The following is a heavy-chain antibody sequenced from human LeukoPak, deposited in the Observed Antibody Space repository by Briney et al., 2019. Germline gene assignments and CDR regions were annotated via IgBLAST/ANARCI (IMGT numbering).Heavy chain of an antibody. V-gene: IGHV4-30-4*01. CDR3: ASYSGSGSHFDY. J-gene: IGHJ4*02. Sequence: SETLSLTCTVSGGSITSGDYFWSWIRQPPGKGLEWIGTIYYSGSTYYNPSLKSRVIMSVDTSKNQSSLKLSSVIAADTAVYYCASYSGSGSHFDYWGQGTLVTVSS. CDR2: IYYSGST. CDR1: GGSITSGDYF. D-gene: IGHD3-10*01.